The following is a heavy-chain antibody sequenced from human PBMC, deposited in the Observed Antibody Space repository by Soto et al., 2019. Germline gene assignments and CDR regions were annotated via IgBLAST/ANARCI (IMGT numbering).Heavy chain of an antibody. J-gene: IGHJ6*02. CDR2: IYYSGST. Sequence: PSETLSLTCTVSGGSISSGGYYWSWIRQHPGKGLEWIGYIYYSGSTYYNPSLKSRVTISVDTSKNQFSLKLSSVTAADTAVYYCARDYKYYYYGMDVWGQGTTVTVSS. CDR1: GGSISSGGYY. V-gene: IGHV4-31*03. CDR3: ARDYKYYYYGMDV. D-gene: IGHD1-1*01.